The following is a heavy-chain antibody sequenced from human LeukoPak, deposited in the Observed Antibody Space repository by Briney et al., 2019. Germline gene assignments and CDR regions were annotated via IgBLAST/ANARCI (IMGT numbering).Heavy chain of an antibody. CDR2: ISAYNGNT. D-gene: IGHD6-13*01. Sequence: ASVKVSCKASGYTFTSYGISWVRQAPGQGLEWMGWISAYNGNTNYAQKLQGRVTMTTDTSTSTAYMELRSLRSDDTAVYYCARTLAAAGTNRFDPWGQGTLVTVSS. V-gene: IGHV1-18*01. J-gene: IGHJ5*02. CDR3: ARTLAAAGTNRFDP. CDR1: GYTFTSYG.